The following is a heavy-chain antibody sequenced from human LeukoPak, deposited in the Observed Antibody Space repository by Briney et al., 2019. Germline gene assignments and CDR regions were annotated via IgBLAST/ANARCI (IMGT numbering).Heavy chain of an antibody. D-gene: IGHD2-2*01. CDR3: ARSQRYCSSTSCYVPYYYGMDV. CDR1: GFTFSSSA. V-gene: IGHV3-23*01. Sequence: PGGSLRLSCAASGFTFSSSAMSWVRQVPGKGLEWVSGISASGGSTSYADSVRGRFTISRDNSKNTLYVQMNSLRAEDTAVYYCARSQRYCSSTSCYVPYYYGMDVWGQGTTVTVSS. J-gene: IGHJ6*02. CDR2: ISASGGST.